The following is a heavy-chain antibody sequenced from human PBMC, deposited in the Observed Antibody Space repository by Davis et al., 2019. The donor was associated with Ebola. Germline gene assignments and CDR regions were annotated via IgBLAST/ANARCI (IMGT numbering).Heavy chain of an antibody. D-gene: IGHD5-24*01. CDR2: DFHSGTT. CDR1: GGSISGHY. J-gene: IGHJ5*01. Sequence: PSETLSLTCSVSGGSISGHYWSWIRQPPGKGLEWIGYDFHSGTTNYNPSLNSRVTMTVDKSKNQFSLKVKSVTAADTAVYYCARAIEWATIFDSWGQGVPVTVSS. CDR3: ARAIEWATIFDS. V-gene: IGHV4-59*11.